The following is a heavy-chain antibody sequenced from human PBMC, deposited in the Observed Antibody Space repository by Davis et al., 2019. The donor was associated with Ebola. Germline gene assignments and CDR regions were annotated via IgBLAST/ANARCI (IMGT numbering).Heavy chain of an antibody. J-gene: IGHJ4*02. D-gene: IGHD4-17*01. CDR1: GYTFTSYD. V-gene: IGHV1-8*03. CDR3: ARGRASTVTTEFDY. CDR2: MNPNSGNT. Sequence: ASVKVSCKASGYTFTSYDINWVRQATGQGLEWMGWMNPNSGNTGYAQKFQGRVTITRNTSISTAYMELSSLRSEDTAVYYCARGRASTVTTEFDYWGQGTLVTVSS.